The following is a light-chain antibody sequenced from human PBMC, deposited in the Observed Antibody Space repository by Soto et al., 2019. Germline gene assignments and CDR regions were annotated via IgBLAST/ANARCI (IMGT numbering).Light chain of an antibody. Sequence: DIQMTQSPSSLSASVGDRVTITCQASRDISVYLNWYQKKPGKPPKLLVYDASNLQTGVPSRFSGSGSGTHFPFTISSLQPEDFATYYCQQYDKLPPYTFGQGTKVEL. CDR1: RDISVY. CDR3: QQYDKLPPYT. CDR2: DAS. V-gene: IGKV1-33*01. J-gene: IGKJ2*01.